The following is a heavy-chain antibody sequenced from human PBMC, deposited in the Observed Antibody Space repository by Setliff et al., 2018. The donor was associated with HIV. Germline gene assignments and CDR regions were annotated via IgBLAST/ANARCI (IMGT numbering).Heavy chain of an antibody. D-gene: IGHD1-26*01. J-gene: IGHJ4*02. CDR2: ISSDRGHT. CDR3: ARDRVGAFDY. Sequence: GGSLRLSCAAAGFPFSAYNIHWVRQAPGKGLEWVASISSDRGHTNYADSVKGRFTISRDNAKNSLYLQMNSLRVEDTSVYYCARDRVGAFDYWGQGTLVTVS. CDR1: GFPFSAYN. V-gene: IGHV3-21*01.